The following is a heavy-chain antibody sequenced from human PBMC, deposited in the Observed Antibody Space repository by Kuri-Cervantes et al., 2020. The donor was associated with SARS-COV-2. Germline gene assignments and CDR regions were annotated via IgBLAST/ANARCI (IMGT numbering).Heavy chain of an antibody. Sequence: ESLKISCTVYGGSFSGYYWSWIRQPPGKGLEWIGEINYSGSTNYNPSLKSRVTISVDTSKNQFSLKLSSVTAADTAVYYCARHEYYDTKVEDYWGQGTLVTVSS. V-gene: IGHV4-34*01. J-gene: IGHJ4*02. CDR1: GGSFSGYY. CDR3: ARHEYYDTKVEDY. D-gene: IGHD3-22*01. CDR2: INYSGST.